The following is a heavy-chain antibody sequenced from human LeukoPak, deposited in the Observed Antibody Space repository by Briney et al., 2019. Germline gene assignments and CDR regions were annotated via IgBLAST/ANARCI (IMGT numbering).Heavy chain of an antibody. CDR3: AKWKYSNSGIDDY. CDR1: GFPFSSYP. J-gene: IGHJ4*02. V-gene: IGHV3-23*01. Sequence: GGPLNLSCEPSGFPFSSYPLGWAGRVPGKGLEWVSVISGSGDNTYYADSVKGRFTISRDNSKNMLYLQMNSLRAEDTAVYYCAKWKYSNSGIDDYWGQGTLVTVSS. CDR2: ISGSGDNT. D-gene: IGHD6-6*01.